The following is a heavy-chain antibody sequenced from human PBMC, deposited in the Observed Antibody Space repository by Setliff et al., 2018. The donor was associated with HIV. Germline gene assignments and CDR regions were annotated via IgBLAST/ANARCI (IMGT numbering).Heavy chain of an antibody. J-gene: IGHJ3*02. V-gene: IGHV3-48*01. Sequence: PGGSLRLSCAASGFTFSSYSMNWVRQAPGKGLEWVSYISSSSSTIYYADSVKGRFTISRDNAKNSLYPQMNSLRAEDTAVYYCARGGYYDSSDAFDIWGQGTMVTVSS. CDR3: ARGGYYDSSDAFDI. D-gene: IGHD3-22*01. CDR1: GFTFSSYS. CDR2: ISSSSSTI.